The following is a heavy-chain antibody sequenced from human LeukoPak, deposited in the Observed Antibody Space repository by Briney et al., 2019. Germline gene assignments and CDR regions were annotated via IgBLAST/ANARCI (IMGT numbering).Heavy chain of an antibody. CDR2: IQFDGSYK. CDR3: ATHCSGTACHRDY. V-gene: IGHV3-30*02. J-gene: IGHJ4*02. CDR1: GFTFGSSA. D-gene: IGHD2-2*01. Sequence: GGSLRLSCAASGFTFGSSAMHWVRQAPGKGLECVAFIQFDGSYKHYSDSVKGRFTISRDNSKNTLYLEMNSLRPEDTAVYYCATHCSGTACHRDYWGQGTPVTVSS.